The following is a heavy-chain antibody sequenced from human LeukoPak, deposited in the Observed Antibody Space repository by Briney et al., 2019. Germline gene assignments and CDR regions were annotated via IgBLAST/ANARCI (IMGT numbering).Heavy chain of an antibody. CDR3: ARMVRETDY. Sequence: PGGSLRLSCAASGFTFSDYYMSWIRQAPGKGLEWVANIKQDGSEKYHVDSVKGRFTISRDNAKNSLYLQMNSLRAEDTAVYYCARMVRETDYWGQGTLVIVSS. J-gene: IGHJ4*02. V-gene: IGHV3-7*01. CDR2: IKQDGSEK. CDR1: GFTFSDYY. D-gene: IGHD3-10*01.